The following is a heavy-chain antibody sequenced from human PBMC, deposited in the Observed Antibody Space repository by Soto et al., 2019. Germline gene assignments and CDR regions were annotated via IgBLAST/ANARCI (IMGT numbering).Heavy chain of an antibody. J-gene: IGHJ4*02. CDR1: GFTFSSYG. CDR2: IWYDGSNK. CDR3: ARDLYYDSSGPIDY. D-gene: IGHD3-22*01. Sequence: GGSLRLSCAASGFTFSSYGMHWVRQAPGKGLEWVAVIWYDGSNKYYADSVKGRFTISRDNSKNTLYLQMNSLRAEDKAVYYCARDLYYDSSGPIDYWGQGTLVTVSS. V-gene: IGHV3-33*01.